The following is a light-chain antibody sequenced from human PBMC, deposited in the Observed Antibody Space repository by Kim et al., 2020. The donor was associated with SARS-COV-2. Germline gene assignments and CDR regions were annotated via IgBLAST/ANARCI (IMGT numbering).Light chain of an antibody. Sequence: SAPVESRPTTPGLARQDINTFFGWFQQKPGKAPKSLMYGVSTLQGGVPSRFSGSGSGTYFTLTISSLQPEVFATYSCQQYESYPLTFGGGTKLEI. V-gene: IGKV1-16*01. CDR3: QQYESYPLT. CDR2: GVS. CDR1: QDINTF. J-gene: IGKJ4*01.